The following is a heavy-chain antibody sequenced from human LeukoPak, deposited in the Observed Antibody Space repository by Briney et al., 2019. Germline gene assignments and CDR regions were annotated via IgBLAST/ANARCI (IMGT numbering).Heavy chain of an antibody. D-gene: IGHD5-18*01. CDR3: ARVEYSYDIYYFDY. V-gene: IGHV3-21*01. CDR1: GFTFSSYS. CDR2: ISSSSSYI. J-gene: IGHJ4*02. Sequence: GGSLRLSCAASGFTFSSYSMNWVRQAPGKGLEWVSSISSSSSYIYYADSVKGRFTISRDNAKNSLYLQMNSLRAEDTAVYYCARVEYSYDIYYFDYWGQGTLVTVSS.